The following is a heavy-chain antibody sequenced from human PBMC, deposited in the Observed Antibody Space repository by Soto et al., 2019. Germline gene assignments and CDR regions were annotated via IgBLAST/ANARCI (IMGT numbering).Heavy chain of an antibody. CDR1: GGTFSIYA. Sequence: SVKVSCKASGGTFSIYAISWVLQAPGQGLEWMGGIIPIFGTANYAQKFQGRVTITADESTSTAYMELSSLRSEDTAVYYCARGGIAVPGTRVGDDDCDIRCQGTMVTGSS. D-gene: IGHD6-19*01. V-gene: IGHV1-69*13. CDR2: IIPIFGTA. CDR3: ARGGIAVPGTRVGDDDCDI. J-gene: IGHJ3*02.